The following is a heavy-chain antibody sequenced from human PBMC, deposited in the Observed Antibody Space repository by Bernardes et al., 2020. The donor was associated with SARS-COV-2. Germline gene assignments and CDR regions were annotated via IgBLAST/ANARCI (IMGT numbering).Heavy chain of an antibody. V-gene: IGHV3-9*01. J-gene: IGHJ3*02. Sequence: GGSLRLSCAGSGFSFGNYGMHWVRQVPGKGLEWVSGISWNSDTIGYADSVKGRFTISRDNVKNSLYLQMNSLRSEDTALYYCIKDNEYTMVRGVLTTGPFDIWGQGTMVRVSS. CDR2: ISWNSDTI. CDR1: GFSFGNYG. CDR3: IKDNEYTMVRGVLTTGPFDI. D-gene: IGHD3-10*01.